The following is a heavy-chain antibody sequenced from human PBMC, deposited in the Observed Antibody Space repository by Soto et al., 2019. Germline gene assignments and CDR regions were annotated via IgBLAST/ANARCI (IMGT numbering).Heavy chain of an antibody. V-gene: IGHV3-30*18. CDR1: GFTFSSYG. Sequence: PGGSLRLSCAASGFTFSSYGMHWVRQAPGKGLEWVAVISYDGSNKYYADSVKGRFTISRDNSKNTLYLQMNSLRAEDTAVYYCAKEEAIAVAGFDYWGQGTLVTVSS. CDR2: ISYDGSNK. J-gene: IGHJ4*02. CDR3: AKEEAIAVAGFDY. D-gene: IGHD6-19*01.